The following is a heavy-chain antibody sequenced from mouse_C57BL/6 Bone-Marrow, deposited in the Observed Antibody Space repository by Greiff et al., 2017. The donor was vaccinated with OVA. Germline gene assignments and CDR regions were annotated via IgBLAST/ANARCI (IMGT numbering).Heavy chain of an antibody. CDR1: GYSITSGYY. CDR3: ARDSFYGSSSYWYFDV. CDR2: ISYDGSN. D-gene: IGHD1-1*01. J-gene: IGHJ1*03. Sequence: EVKLLESGPGLVKPSQSLSLTCSVTGYSITSGYYWNWIRQFPGNKLEWMGYISYDGSNNYNPYLKNRISITRDTSKIPFFLKLTSLTTEDPATYYCARDSFYGSSSYWYFDVWGTGTTVTVSS. V-gene: IGHV3-6*01.